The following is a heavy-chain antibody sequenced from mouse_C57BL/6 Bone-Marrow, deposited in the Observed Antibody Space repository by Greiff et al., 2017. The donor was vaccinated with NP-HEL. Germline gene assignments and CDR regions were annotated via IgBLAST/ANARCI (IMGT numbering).Heavy chain of an antibody. D-gene: IGHD2-3*01. V-gene: IGHV1-50*01. Sequence: QVHVKQPGAELVKPGASVKLSCKASGYTFTSYWMQWVKQRPGQGLEWIGEIDPSDSYTNYNQKFKGKATLTVDTSSSTAYMQLSSLTSEDSAVYYCAYEDWYFDVWGTGTTVTVSS. CDR2: IDPSDSYT. CDR1: GYTFTSYW. J-gene: IGHJ1*03. CDR3: AYEDWYFDV.